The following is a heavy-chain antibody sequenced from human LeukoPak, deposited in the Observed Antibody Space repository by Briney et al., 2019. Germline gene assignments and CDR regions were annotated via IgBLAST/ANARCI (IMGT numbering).Heavy chain of an antibody. V-gene: IGHV4-59*01. CDR3: AKETVVVPADDWFGP. J-gene: IGHJ5*02. CDR2: IHYSGRT. Sequence: SETLSLTCSVSGGSINGDYWSWIRQTPGKGLEWIGYIHYSGRTSYNSSLKSRVTISVDASKNQFSLRLASVTAADTAVYYCAKETVVVPADDWFGPWGQGTLVTVSS. CDR1: GGSINGDY. D-gene: IGHD2-21*01.